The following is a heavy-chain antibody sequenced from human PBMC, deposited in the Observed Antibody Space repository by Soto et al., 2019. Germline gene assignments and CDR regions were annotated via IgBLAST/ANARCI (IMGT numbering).Heavy chain of an antibody. D-gene: IGHD6-19*01. CDR2: IIPIFGTA. CDR3: ATAPYSGGWYGGGYFDY. Sequence: QVQLVQSGAEVKKPGSSVKVSCKASGGTFSSYAISWVRQAPGQGLEWMGGIIPIFGTANYAQKFQGRVTITANESTSTAYMELRSLRSEDTAVYYCATAPYSGGWYGGGYFDYWGQGTLVTVSS. J-gene: IGHJ4*02. V-gene: IGHV1-69*01. CDR1: GGTFSSYA.